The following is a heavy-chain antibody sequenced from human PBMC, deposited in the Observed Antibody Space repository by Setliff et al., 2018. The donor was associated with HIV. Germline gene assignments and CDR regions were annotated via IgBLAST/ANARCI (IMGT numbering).Heavy chain of an antibody. J-gene: IGHJ4*02. D-gene: IGHD3-22*01. Sequence: GSLRLSCAASGFTFSSYAMSWVRQAPGKGLDWVSAISGSAGSTYYADSVKGRFTISRDNSKSTLYLQMNSLRAEDTAVYYCAKAARDYYDSSGYYIGIDYWGRGTLVTV. V-gene: IGHV3-23*01. CDR3: AKAARDYYDSSGYYIGIDY. CDR2: ISGSAGST. CDR1: GFTFSSYA.